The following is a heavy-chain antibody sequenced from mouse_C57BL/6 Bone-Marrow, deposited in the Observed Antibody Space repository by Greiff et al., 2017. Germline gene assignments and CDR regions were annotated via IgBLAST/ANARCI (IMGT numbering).Heavy chain of an antibody. CDR2: IDPSDSYT. V-gene: IGHV1-50*01. J-gene: IGHJ3*01. Sequence: QVQLQQPGAELVKPGASVKLSCKASGYTFTSYWMQWVKQRPGQGLEWIGEIDPSDSYTNYNQKFKGKATLTVDTSSSTAYMQLSSLTSEDSAVYYCARFYGKGAYWGQGTLVTVSA. CDR1: GYTFTSYW. CDR3: ARFYGKGAY. D-gene: IGHD2-1*01.